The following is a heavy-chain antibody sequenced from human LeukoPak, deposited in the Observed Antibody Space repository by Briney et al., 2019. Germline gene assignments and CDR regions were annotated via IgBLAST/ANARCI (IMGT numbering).Heavy chain of an antibody. V-gene: IGHV1-69*13. Sequence: SVKVSCKASGGTFSSYAISWVRQAPGQGLEWMGGIIPIFGTANYAQKFQGRVTITADESTSTAYMELSSLRSEDTAVYYCARGLGDYYYYGMDDWGQGTTVTVSS. J-gene: IGHJ6*02. CDR1: GGTFSSYA. D-gene: IGHD7-27*01. CDR3: ARGLGDYYYYGMDD. CDR2: IIPIFGTA.